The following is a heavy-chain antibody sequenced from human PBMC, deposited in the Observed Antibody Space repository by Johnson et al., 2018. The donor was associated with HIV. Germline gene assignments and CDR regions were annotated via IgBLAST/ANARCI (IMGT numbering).Heavy chain of an antibody. CDR2: TRNKANSYTT. V-gene: IGHV3-72*01. Sequence: VQLVESGGGLVQPGGSLRLSCAASGFTFSDHYMDWVRQAPGKGLEWVGRTRNKANSYTTEYAASVKGRFTISRDNSKNTLYLQMNSLIAEDTAVYYCAREYGSSWYRAAVFDIGGQGTMVTGCS. CDR1: GFTFSDHY. D-gene: IGHD6-13*01. J-gene: IGHJ3*02. CDR3: AREYGSSWYRAAVFDI.